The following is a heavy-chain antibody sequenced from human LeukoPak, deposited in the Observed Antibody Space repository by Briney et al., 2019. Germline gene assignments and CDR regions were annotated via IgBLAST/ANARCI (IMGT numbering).Heavy chain of an antibody. V-gene: IGHV3-66*01. CDR2: IYNGGST. Sequence: PGGSLRLSCAASGFTVSSNYMSWVRQAPGKGLEWVSVIYNGGSTYYPDSVKGRFAISRDNSKNTLYLQMNSLRAEDTAVYYCARVILSPGYSYGLDYWGQGTLVTVSS. D-gene: IGHD5-18*01. CDR1: GFTVSSNY. CDR3: ARVILSPGYSYGLDY. J-gene: IGHJ4*02.